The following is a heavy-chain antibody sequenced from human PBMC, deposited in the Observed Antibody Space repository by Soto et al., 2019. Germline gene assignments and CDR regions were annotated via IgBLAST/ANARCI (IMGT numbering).Heavy chain of an antibody. CDR1: GFTFSSYA. D-gene: IGHD6-13*01. CDR2: ISYDGSNK. V-gene: IGHV3-30-3*01. J-gene: IGHJ6*02. CDR3: ARDPSSSWWVYCYYGMDV. Sequence: QVQLVESGGGVVQPGRSLRLSCAASGFTFSSYAMHWVRQAPGKGLEWVAVISYDGSNKYYADSVKGRFTISRDNSKNTQYLQMNSLGAEDTAVYYWARDPSSSWWVYCYYGMDVWGQGTTVTVSS.